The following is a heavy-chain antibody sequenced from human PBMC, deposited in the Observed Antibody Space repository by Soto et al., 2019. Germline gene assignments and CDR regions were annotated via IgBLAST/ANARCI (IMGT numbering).Heavy chain of an antibody. D-gene: IGHD3-16*01. J-gene: IGHJ4*02. V-gene: IGHV4-59*01. CDR1: GGSISSYY. Sequence: PSDTLSLTCTVSGGSISSYYWIWIRQPPGKGLEWIGYIYYSGSANYNPALESRVKISVDTSKNQFSLKLNSVTTADTAVYYCARVGPLQFYFDSWGQGTLVTVSS. CDR2: IYYSGSA. CDR3: ARVGPLQFYFDS.